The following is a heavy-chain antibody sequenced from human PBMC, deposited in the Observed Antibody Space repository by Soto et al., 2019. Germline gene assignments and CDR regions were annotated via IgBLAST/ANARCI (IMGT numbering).Heavy chain of an antibody. CDR2: IIPIFGTA. V-gene: IGHV1-69*13. J-gene: IGHJ4*02. CDR1: GGTFSSYS. Sequence: SVNVSFKDSGGTFSSYSISWVRTAPGQGLEWMGGIIPIFGTANYAQKFQGRVTITADESTSTAYMELSSLRSEDTAVYYCARAADYINYGGVDYGGQGTLVTVSS. D-gene: IGHD4-4*01. CDR3: ARAADYINYGGVDY.